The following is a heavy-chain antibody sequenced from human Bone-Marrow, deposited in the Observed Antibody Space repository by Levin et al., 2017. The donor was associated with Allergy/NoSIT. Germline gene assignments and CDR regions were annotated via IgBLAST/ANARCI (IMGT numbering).Heavy chain of an antibody. Sequence: SETLSLTCTVSGGSVSSGSYYWSWIRQPPGKGLEWIGYIYYSGSTNYNPSLKSRVTISVDTSKNQFSLKLSSVTAADTAVYYCARFRIAAAGPEADAFDIWGQGTMVTVSS. CDR3: ARFRIAAAGPEADAFDI. D-gene: IGHD6-13*01. CDR2: IYYSGST. V-gene: IGHV4-61*01. J-gene: IGHJ3*02. CDR1: GGSVSSGSYY.